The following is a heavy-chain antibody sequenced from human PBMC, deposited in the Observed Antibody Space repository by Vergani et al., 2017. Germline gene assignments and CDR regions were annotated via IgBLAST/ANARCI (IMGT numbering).Heavy chain of an antibody. CDR2: IRSKANSYAT. Sequence: EVQLVESGGGLVQPGGSLKLSCAASGFTFSGSAMHWVRQASGKGLEWVGRIRSKANSYATAYAASVKGRFTISRDDSKNTGYLQMNSLKTEDTAVYYCTSSKVYDSSGWGQGTLVTVSS. J-gene: IGHJ4*02. CDR3: TSSKVYDSSG. CDR1: GFTFSGSA. D-gene: IGHD3-22*01. V-gene: IGHV3-73*01.